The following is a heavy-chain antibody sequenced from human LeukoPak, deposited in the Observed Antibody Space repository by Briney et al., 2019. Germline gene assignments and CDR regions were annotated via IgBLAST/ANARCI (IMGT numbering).Heavy chain of an antibody. J-gene: IGHJ4*02. CDR1: GYTLTELS. CDR3: ATDLKGYDYVWGSYRH. Sequence: GASVTVSCKVSGYTLTELSMHWVRQAPGKGLEWMGGFDPEDGETIYAQKFQGRVTMTEDTSTDTAYMELSSLRSEDTAVYYCATDLKGYDYVWGSYRHWGQGTLVTVSS. D-gene: IGHD3-16*02. V-gene: IGHV1-24*01. CDR2: FDPEDGET.